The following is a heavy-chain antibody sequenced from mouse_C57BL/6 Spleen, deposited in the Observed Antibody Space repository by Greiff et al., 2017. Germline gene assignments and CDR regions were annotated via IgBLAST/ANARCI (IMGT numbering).Heavy chain of an antibody. CDR1: GYTFTSYG. CDR2: IYPRSGNN. V-gene: IGHV1-81*01. J-gene: IGHJ2*01. Sequence: QVQLKESGAELARPGASVKLSCKASGYTFTSYGISWVKQRTGQGLEWIGEIYPRSGNNYYNEKFKGKATLTADKSSSTAYMELRSLTSEDSAVYFCARTHGSSYAFDYWGQGTTLTVSS. D-gene: IGHD1-1*01. CDR3: ARTHGSSYAFDY.